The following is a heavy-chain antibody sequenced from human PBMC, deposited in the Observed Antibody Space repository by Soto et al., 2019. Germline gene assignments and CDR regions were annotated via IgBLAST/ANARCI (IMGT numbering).Heavy chain of an antibody. CDR3: ARFGLVTFDC. D-gene: IGHD3-3*01. J-gene: IGHJ4*02. CDR1: GFIFNTYS. Sequence: GGSLRLSCAASGFIFNTYSMDWVRQAPGKGLEWVASISPSGSYMYYGDSLKGRFTVSRDNAKNSLYLQMDSLRADDTAIYYCARFGLVTFDCWGQGTLVTVS. CDR2: ISPSGSYM. V-gene: IGHV3-21*01.